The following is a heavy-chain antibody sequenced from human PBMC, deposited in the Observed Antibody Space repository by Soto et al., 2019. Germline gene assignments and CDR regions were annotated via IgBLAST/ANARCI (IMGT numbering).Heavy chain of an antibody. Sequence: SETLSLTCTVSGGSISSYYWSWIRQPPGNGLEWIGSVHYSGSTNYNPSLKSRVTMSVDTSKNQFSLKLTSVTAADKAVYYCARVGRPQSRSAASCYSSSLDWWFDPCGQXYLVTVSA. V-gene: IGHV4-59*01. D-gene: IGHD6-13*01. CDR2: VHYSGST. CDR1: GGSISSYY. CDR3: ARVGRPQSRSAASCYSSSLDWWFDP. J-gene: IGHJ5*02.